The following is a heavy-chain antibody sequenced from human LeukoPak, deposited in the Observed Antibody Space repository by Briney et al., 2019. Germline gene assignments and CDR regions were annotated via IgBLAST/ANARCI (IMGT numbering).Heavy chain of an antibody. CDR3: VRRPYSGSPNWFDP. Sequence: GESLKISCEVSGHRFTNHWIGWVRQMPGKGLEWMGIINLGDSDTKYSPSFQGQVTISLGKSISTAYLQWRSLKASDTAMYYCVRRPYSGSPNWFDPWGQGTLVTVSS. J-gene: IGHJ5*02. V-gene: IGHV5-51*01. CDR1: GHRFTNHW. D-gene: IGHD1-26*01. CDR2: INLGDSDT.